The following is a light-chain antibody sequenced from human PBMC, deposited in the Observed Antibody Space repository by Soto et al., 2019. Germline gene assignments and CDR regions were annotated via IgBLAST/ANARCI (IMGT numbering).Light chain of an antibody. CDR1: SSNIGNNY. CDR3: GTWDSSLSDVV. Sequence: QSVLTQPPSVSAAPGQKVTISCSGSSSNIGNNYVSWYQHLPGTAPKLLIYDNNRRPSGTPDRFSGSKSGTSATLAITGLQTGDEADYYCGTWDSSLSDVVFGGGNKLTVL. CDR2: DNN. J-gene: IGLJ3*02. V-gene: IGLV1-51*01.